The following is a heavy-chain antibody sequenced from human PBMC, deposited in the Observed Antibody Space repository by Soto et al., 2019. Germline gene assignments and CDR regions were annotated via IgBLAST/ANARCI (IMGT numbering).Heavy chain of an antibody. V-gene: IGHV3-30*03. Sequence: GGSLRLSCAASGFTFSSYGMHWVRQAPGKGLEWVAVISYDGSNKYYADSVKGRFTISRDNSKNTLYLQMNSLRAEDTAVYYCAREMGVLWFGELLSNYYYGMDVWGQGTTVTLSS. CDR1: GFTFSSYG. D-gene: IGHD3-10*01. J-gene: IGHJ6*02. CDR3: AREMGVLWFGELLSNYYYGMDV. CDR2: ISYDGSNK.